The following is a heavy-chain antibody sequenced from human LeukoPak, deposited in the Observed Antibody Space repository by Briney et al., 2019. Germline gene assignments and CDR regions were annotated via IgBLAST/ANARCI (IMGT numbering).Heavy chain of an antibody. CDR2: IYYSGST. CDR3: ARDLNWVTY. CDR1: GGSISSSSYY. D-gene: IGHD7-27*01. J-gene: IGHJ4*02. V-gene: IGHV4-39*07. Sequence: SETLSLTCTVSGGSISSSSYYWGWIRQPPGKGLEWIGSIYYSGSTYYNPSLKSRVTISVDTSKNQFSLKLSSVTAADTAVYYCARDLNWVTYWGQGTLVSVSS.